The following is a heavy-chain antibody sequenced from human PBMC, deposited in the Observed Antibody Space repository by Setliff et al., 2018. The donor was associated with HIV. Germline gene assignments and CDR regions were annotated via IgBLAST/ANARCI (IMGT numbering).Heavy chain of an antibody. CDR2: IYISGTT. CDR1: GGSISTSY. J-gene: IGHJ3*02. V-gene: IGHV4-4*09. CDR3: AREHCSGGSCNGFDI. D-gene: IGHD2-15*01. Sequence: LSLTCTVSGGSISTSYWNWIRQPPGKGLEWIAYIYISGTTNYNPSLKSRVTISLDTSRNQFSLKLGSVTAAGTAMYYCAREHCSGGSCNGFDIWGQGTMVTVSS.